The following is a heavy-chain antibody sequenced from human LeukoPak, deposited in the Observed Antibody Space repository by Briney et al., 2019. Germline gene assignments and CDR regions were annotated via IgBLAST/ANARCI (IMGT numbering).Heavy chain of an antibody. V-gene: IGHV3-30*03. D-gene: IGHD3-22*01. CDR3: ARAGPSYYYDSSGYSEDFDY. J-gene: IGHJ4*02. Sequence: GGSLRLSCAASGFTLNTYSMNWVRQAPGKGLEWVAVISYDGSNKYYADSVKGRFTISRDNSKNTLYLQMNSLRAEDTAVYYCARAGPSYYYDSSGYSEDFDYWGQGTLVTVSS. CDR2: ISYDGSNK. CDR1: GFTLNTYS.